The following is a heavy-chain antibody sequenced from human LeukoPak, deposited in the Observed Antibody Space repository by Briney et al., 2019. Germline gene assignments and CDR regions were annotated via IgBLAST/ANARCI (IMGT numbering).Heavy chain of an antibody. CDR3: ARVGYCSGGSCYSFSNFDP. D-gene: IGHD2-15*01. CDR2: IYYSGST. CDR1: GGSISSYY. J-gene: IGHJ5*02. V-gene: IGHV4-59*01. Sequence: SETLSLTCTVSGGSISSYYWSWIRQPPGKGLEWIGYIYYSGSTNYNTSLKSRVTISVDTSKDQFSLKLSSVTAADTAVYYCARVGYCSGGSCYSFSNFDPWGQGTLVTVSS.